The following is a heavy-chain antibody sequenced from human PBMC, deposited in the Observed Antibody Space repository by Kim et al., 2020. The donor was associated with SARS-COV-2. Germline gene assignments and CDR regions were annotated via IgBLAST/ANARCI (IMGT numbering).Heavy chain of an antibody. CDR3: AKESRGYNSRWYGFYPYYAMHV. Sequence: GGSLRLSCGASGFSVASYAMSWVRQAPGKGLEWVSGIGGSGGSTYYADSVKGRFTISRDISKNTLFVKMNSLRAADTAVYYCAKESRGYNSRWYGFYPYYAMHVWGPGTTVTVSS. CDR2: IGGSGGST. D-gene: IGHD6-13*01. J-gene: IGHJ6*02. V-gene: IGHV3-23*01. CDR1: GFSVASYA.